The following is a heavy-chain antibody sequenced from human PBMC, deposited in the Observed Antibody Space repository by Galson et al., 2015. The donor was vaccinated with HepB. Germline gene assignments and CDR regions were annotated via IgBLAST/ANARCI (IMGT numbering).Heavy chain of an antibody. Sequence: SLRLSCAASGFTFSSYSMNWVRQAPGKGLEWVSSISSSSSYIYYADSVKGRFTISRDNAKNSLYLQMNSLRAEDTAVYYCARDGERITMVRGVIITIYYYGMDVWGQGTTVTVSS. J-gene: IGHJ6*02. CDR3: ARDGERITMVRGVIITIYYYGMDV. D-gene: IGHD3-10*01. V-gene: IGHV3-21*01. CDR2: ISSSSSYI. CDR1: GFTFSSYS.